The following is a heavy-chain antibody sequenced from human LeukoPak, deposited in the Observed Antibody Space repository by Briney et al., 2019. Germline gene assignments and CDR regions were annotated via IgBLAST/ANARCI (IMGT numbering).Heavy chain of an antibody. CDR2: IYTSGST. CDR3: AXXXXXXXXSGYRYYFDY. CDR1: GGSISSYY. J-gene: IGHJ4*02. V-gene: IGHV4-4*07. D-gene: IGHD3-22*01. Sequence: PSETLSLTCTVSGGSISSYYWSWIRQPAGKGLEWIGRIYTSGSTNYNPSLKSRVTMSVDTSKNQFSLKLSSVTAADTAVYYCAXXXXXXXXSGYRYYFDYWGQGTLVTVSS.